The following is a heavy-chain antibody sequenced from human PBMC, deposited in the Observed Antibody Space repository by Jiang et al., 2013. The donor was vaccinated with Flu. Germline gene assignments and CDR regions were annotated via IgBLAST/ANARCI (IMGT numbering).Heavy chain of an antibody. Sequence: VQLVESGAEVKKPGASVKVSCKASGYTFTDRYIIWVRQAPGQGLEWMGWINPDGGDTLYAQQFQGRVTMTRDTSITTGYMELRRLKSDDTAVYYCYIAARPSRYYALDVWGQGTKVVVSS. CDR3: YIAARPSRYYALDV. CDR1: GYTFTDRY. J-gene: IGHJ6*02. V-gene: IGHV1-2*02. D-gene: IGHD3-16*01. CDR2: INPDGGDT.